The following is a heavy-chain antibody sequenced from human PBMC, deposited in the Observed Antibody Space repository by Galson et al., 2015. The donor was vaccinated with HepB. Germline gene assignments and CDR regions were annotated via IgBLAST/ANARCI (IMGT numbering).Heavy chain of an antibody. V-gene: IGHV3-11*06. J-gene: IGHJ4*02. CDR2: ISTSSDYT. Sequence: SLRLSCAASGFRFSDYYMAWIRQAPGKGLEWISYISTSSDYTNYADSVKGRSTISRDNAQNSLFLQMNTLRVEDTAVYYCARDLRPHCGTRCYLTFDYWGQGILVTVSS. CDR3: ARDLRPHCGTRCYLTFDY. D-gene: IGHD2-21*01. CDR1: GFRFSDYY.